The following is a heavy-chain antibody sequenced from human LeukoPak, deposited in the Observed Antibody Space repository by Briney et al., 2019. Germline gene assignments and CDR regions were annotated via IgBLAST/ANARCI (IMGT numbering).Heavy chain of an antibody. CDR2: IIPIFGTA. J-gene: IGHJ5*02. D-gene: IGHD6-13*01. CDR1: GGTFSSYA. Sequence: SVKVSCTASGGTFSSYAISWVRQAPGQGLEWMGGIIPIFGTANYAQKFQGRVTITADESTSTAYMELSSLRSEDTAVYYCARDRGIAAADPNGGFDPWGQGTLVTVSS. CDR3: ARDRGIAAADPNGGFDP. V-gene: IGHV1-69*01.